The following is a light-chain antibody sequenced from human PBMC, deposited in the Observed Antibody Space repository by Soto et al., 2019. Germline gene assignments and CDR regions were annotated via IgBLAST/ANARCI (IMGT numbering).Light chain of an antibody. CDR3: QHYYNWPPYT. CDR2: ATS. V-gene: IGKV1-8*01. CDR1: QGISSY. Sequence: AIRMTQSPSSLSASAGDKVTITCRASQGISSYLAWFQQKPGRPPKLLMSATSTLQSDVPSRFSGSGSGTDFTLTIGSLRSEDFAVYFCQHYYNWPPYTFGQGTRLEIK. J-gene: IGKJ2*01.